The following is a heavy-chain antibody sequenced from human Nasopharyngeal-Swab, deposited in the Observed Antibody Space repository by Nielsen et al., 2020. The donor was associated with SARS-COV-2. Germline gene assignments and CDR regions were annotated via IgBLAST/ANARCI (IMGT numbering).Heavy chain of an antibody. Sequence: WIRQPPGKGLEWVSTISISGNPTYYADSVKGRFTISRDNSKNTLYLQMNSLRAEDTAVYYCARDQGYYDFWSGYPGGMDVWGQGTTVTVSS. V-gene: IGHV3-23*01. CDR2: ISISGNPT. J-gene: IGHJ6*02. CDR3: ARDQGYYDFWSGYPGGMDV. D-gene: IGHD3-3*01.